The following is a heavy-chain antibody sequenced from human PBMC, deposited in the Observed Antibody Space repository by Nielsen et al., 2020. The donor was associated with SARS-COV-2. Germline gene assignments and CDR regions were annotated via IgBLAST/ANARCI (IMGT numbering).Heavy chain of an antibody. Sequence: GGSLRLSCAASGFTFSSYWMSWVRQAPGKGLEWVANIKQDGSEKYYVDSVKGRFTISRDNAKNSLYLQMNSLRAEDTAVYYCASSDGSGSYPFDYWGQGTLVTVSS. V-gene: IGHV3-7*01. CDR1: GFTFSSYW. D-gene: IGHD3-10*01. CDR3: ASSDGSGSYPFDY. J-gene: IGHJ4*02. CDR2: IKQDGSEK.